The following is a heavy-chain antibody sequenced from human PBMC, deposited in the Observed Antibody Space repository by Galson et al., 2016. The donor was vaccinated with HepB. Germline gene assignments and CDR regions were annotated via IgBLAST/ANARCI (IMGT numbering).Heavy chain of an antibody. J-gene: IGHJ4*02. V-gene: IGHV3-9*01. CDR2: INWNSGTV. CDR1: GFIFDDYA. Sequence: SLRLSCAASGFIFDDYAMHWVRHSPGKGLEWVAGINWNSGTVFYADSVKGRFTISRDNNRNSIYLQMDNLSVEDTAFYFCARDPYQWLSKYYFDYWGQGALVTVSS. D-gene: IGHD6-19*01. CDR3: ARDPYQWLSKYYFDY.